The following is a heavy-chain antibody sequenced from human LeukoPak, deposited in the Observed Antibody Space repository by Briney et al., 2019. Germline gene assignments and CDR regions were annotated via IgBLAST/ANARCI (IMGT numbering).Heavy chain of an antibody. CDR2: VSASGAST. J-gene: IGHJ4*02. CDR3: ARQHTAWFVDY. V-gene: IGHV3-23*01. CDR1: GFSFSNYG. D-gene: IGHD3-9*01. Sequence: GSLRLSCAASGFSFSNYGMSWVRQAPGKGLEWVSGVSASGASTYSEDSVKGRFIISRDNSKNMVFLQMNSLRAEDTAVYYCARQHTAWFVDYWGQGILVTVSS.